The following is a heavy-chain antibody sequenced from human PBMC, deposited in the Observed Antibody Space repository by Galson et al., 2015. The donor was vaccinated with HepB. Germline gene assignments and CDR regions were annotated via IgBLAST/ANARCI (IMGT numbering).Heavy chain of an antibody. CDR2: IYPGDSDV. V-gene: IGHV5-51*01. D-gene: IGHD2-15*01. CDR1: GYIFTSYW. CDR3: ARRPGGYCTGGGCFPNWFDL. J-gene: IGHJ5*02. Sequence: QSGAEVKKPGESLKISCKGSGYIFTSYWIGWVRQMPGKGLEWMGIIYPGDSDVTYSPSFQGQVTISADKSISTAYLQWSSLNDSDTAIYYCARRPGGYCTGGGCFPNWFDLWGQGTLVTVSS.